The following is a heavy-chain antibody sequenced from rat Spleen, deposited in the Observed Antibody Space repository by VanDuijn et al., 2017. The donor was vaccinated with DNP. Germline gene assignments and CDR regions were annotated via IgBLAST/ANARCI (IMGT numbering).Heavy chain of an antibody. D-gene: IGHD1-7*01. CDR2: IIYDGSRT. CDR1: GFTFTNYD. J-gene: IGHJ2*01. Sequence: EVQLVESGGGLVQPGRSMKVSCAASGFTFTNYDMAWVRQAPKKGLEWVATIIYDGSRTYYRDSVKGRFTISRDNAKSILYLQMDSLRSEDTATYFCATHDWQGWGQGVMVTVSS. V-gene: IGHV5S10*01. CDR3: ATHDWQG.